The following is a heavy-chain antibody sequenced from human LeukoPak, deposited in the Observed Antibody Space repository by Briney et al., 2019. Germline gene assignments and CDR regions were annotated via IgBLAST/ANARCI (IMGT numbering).Heavy chain of an antibody. Sequence: GGSLRLSCAASGFTVSSNHMSWVRQAPGRGLEWVSVIYGGGTTDYADSVKGRFTISRDNSKNTLYLQMNSLRAEDTAVYYCARALPFGGWFDPWGQGTLVTVSS. D-gene: IGHD3-16*01. CDR2: IYGGGTT. CDR1: GFTVSSNH. V-gene: IGHV3-66*01. CDR3: ARALPFGGWFDP. J-gene: IGHJ5*02.